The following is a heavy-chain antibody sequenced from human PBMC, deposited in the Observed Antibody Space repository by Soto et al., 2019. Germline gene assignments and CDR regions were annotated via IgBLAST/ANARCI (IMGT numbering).Heavy chain of an antibody. CDR2: ISGSGGST. J-gene: IGHJ2*01. D-gene: IGHD3-10*01. CDR3: AKAGGFGGYWYFDL. V-gene: IGHV3-23*01. CDR1: GCTFSSYA. Sequence: EVQLLESGGGLVQPGGSLRLSSAASGCTFSSYAMGWVRQAPGKGLGWVSAISGSGGSTYYADSVKGRFTISRDKSNNTLYLARNSLRAEDTAVYYCAKAGGFGGYWYFDLWGRSTLVTVSS.